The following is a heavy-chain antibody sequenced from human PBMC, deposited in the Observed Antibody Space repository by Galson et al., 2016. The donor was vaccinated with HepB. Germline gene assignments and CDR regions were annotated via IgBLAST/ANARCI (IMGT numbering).Heavy chain of an antibody. J-gene: IGHJ4*02. CDR1: GFTFNTYS. V-gene: IGHV3-30*03. Sequence: SLRLSCAASGFTFNTYSMNWVRQAPGKGLEWVAVISYDGSNKYYADSVKGRITISRDNSKNTLYLQMNSLRAEDTAVYYCARVSSGRGGLFNYWGQGTLVTVSS. CDR2: ISYDGSNK. D-gene: IGHD6-19*01. CDR3: ARVSSGRGGLFNY.